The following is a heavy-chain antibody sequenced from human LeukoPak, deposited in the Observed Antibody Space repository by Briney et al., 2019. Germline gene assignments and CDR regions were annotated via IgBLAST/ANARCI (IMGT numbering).Heavy chain of an antibody. CDR3: ARGRGEVDY. CDR2: ISSSSSYI. CDR1: GFTFSSYS. D-gene: IGHD3-16*01. V-gene: IGHV3-21*01. Sequence: GGSVRLSCVASGFTFSSYSMNWVRQAPGKGLEWVSSISSSSSYIYYADSVKDRFTISRDKAKNSLCLQMNSLRAEDTAVFYCARGRGEVDYGGGGTVVTVSS. J-gene: IGHJ4*02.